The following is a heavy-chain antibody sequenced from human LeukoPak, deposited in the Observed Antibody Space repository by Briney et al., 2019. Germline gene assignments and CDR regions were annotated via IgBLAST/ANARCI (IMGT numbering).Heavy chain of an antibody. CDR1: GFTLSSYA. CDR3: AKGYYDYVWGSYYFDY. J-gene: IGHJ4*02. CDR2: ISGSGGST. D-gene: IGHD3-16*01. V-gene: IGHV3-23*01. Sequence: GGSLRLSCAASGFTLSSYAMSWVRQAPGKGLEWVSAISGSGGSTYYADSVKGRFTISRDNSRDTLYLQMNSLRAEDTAVYYCAKGYYDYVWGSYYFDYWGQGTLVTVYS.